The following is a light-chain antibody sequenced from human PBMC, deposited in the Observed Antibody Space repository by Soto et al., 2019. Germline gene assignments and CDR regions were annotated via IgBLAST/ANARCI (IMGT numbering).Light chain of an antibody. CDR3: QHYNSYSEA. J-gene: IGKJ1*01. CDR2: KAS. Sequence: DIQMTQSPSTLSGSVGXRVTITCRASQTISSGLAWYQQKPGKAPKLLIYKASTLKSGVPSRFSGSGSGTEFTLTISSLQPDDFATYYCQHYNSYSEAFSQGTKVDNK. CDR1: QTISSG. V-gene: IGKV1-5*03.